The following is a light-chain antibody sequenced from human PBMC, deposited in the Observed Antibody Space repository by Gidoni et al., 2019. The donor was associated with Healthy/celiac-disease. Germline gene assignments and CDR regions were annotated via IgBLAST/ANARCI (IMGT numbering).Light chain of an antibody. V-gene: IGKV3-15*01. J-gene: IGKJ1*01. CDR3: QHYNNWLPWT. CDR2: GAS. CDR1: QSVGSN. Sequence: EIVMTQSPATLSVSPGERATLSCRASQSVGSNLAWYQQKPGQAPRLLIFGASTRATGIPARFSGSGAGTEFTITISSMQSEDFAVYYCQHYNNWLPWTFGQGTKVEIK.